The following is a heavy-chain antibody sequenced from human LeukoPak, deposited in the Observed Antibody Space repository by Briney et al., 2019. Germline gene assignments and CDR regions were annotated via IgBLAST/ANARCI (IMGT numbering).Heavy chain of an antibody. CDR1: GFTFSSYA. Sequence: RTGGSLRLSCAASGFTFSSYAMSWVRQAPGKGLEWVSGISGSGGSTYYADSVKGRFTISRDNAKNSLYLQMNSLRTEDTALYYCAKGGSYSYSGMDVRGQGTTVTVSS. CDR3: AKGGSYSYSGMDV. J-gene: IGHJ6*02. D-gene: IGHD1-26*01. CDR2: ISGSGGST. V-gene: IGHV3-23*01.